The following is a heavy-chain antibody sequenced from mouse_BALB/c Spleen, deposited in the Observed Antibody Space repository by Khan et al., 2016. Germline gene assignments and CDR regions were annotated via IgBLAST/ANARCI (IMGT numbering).Heavy chain of an antibody. CDR3: ARSGPFYFDY. J-gene: IGHJ2*01. D-gene: IGHD4-1*01. CDR1: GYSITSDYA. Sequence: EVQLKESGPGLVKPSQSLSLTCTVTGYSITSDYAWNWIRQFPGNKLEWMGYISYSGSTSYNPSLQSRISITRDTSKNQFFLQLNSVTTEDTATYYCARSGPFYFDYWGQGTTLTVSS. CDR2: ISYSGST. V-gene: IGHV3-2*02.